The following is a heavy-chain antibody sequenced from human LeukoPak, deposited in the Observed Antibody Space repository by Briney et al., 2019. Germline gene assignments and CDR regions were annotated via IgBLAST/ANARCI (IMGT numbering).Heavy chain of an antibody. D-gene: IGHD2-2*01. CDR1: GFTFSTSE. CDR2: ISGSGSTI. J-gene: IGHJ5*02. CDR3: AGEYSSSWFGGWFDP. V-gene: IGHV3-48*03. Sequence: GGSLRLSCAASGFTFSTSEMNWVRQAPGKGLEWVSYISGSGSTILYADSVKGRFTISRDNARKSLYLQMNSLRDEDTAVYYCAGEYSSSWFGGWFDPWGQGTLVTVSS.